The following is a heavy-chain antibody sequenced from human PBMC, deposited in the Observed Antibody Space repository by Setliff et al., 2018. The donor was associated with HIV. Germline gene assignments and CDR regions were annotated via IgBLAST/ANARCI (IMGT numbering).Heavy chain of an antibody. V-gene: IGHV3-11*05. D-gene: IGHD3-10*01. CDR1: GFTFSDDY. CDR3: ARVTMVRAYYFDY. J-gene: IGHJ4*02. Sequence: PGGSLRLSCAVSGFTFSDDYMSWIRQAPGKGLEWVSYISSSSSYTNYADSVKGRFTISRDNAKNSLYLQMNSLRAEDTAVYYCARVTMVRAYYFDYWGQGTLVTVSS. CDR2: ISSSSSYT.